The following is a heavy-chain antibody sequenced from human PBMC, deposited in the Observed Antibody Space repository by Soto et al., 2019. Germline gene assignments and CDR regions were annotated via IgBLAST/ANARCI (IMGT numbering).Heavy chain of an antibody. Sequence: ASVKVSCKASGYTFTSYYMHWVRQAPGQGLEWMGIINPSGGSTSYAQKFQERVTITRDMSTSTAYMELSSLRSEDTAVCYCAAVVDFWSGYSSFPDNAFDIWGQGTMVTVSS. CDR2: INPSGGST. J-gene: IGHJ3*02. CDR3: AAVVDFWSGYSSFPDNAFDI. V-gene: IGHV1-46*01. CDR1: GYTFTSYY. D-gene: IGHD3-3*01.